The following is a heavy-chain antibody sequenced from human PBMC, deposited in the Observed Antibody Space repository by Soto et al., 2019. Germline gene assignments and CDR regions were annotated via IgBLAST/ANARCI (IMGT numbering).Heavy chain of an antibody. CDR2: TTASNTHT. CDR3: ARGGYSIGYHY. D-gene: IGHD3-22*01. V-gene: IGHV1-18*04. CDR1: GYTFTSFD. J-gene: IGHJ4*02. Sequence: QVQLLQSGTEVKEPGASVKVSCKASGYTFTSFDISWVRQAPGQGLEGVAWTTASNTHTSYAQKLQSRVSMTKDTSTATAYMELMSVRSDDTAIYYCARGGYSIGYHYWGQGTLVTVSA.